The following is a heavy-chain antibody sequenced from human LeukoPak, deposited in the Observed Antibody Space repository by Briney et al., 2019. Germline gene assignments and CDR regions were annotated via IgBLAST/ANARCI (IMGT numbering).Heavy chain of an antibody. CDR1: GFTVITND. D-gene: IGHD1-14*01. CDR3: ARGVEPLAANTLAY. CDR2: LYSDGNT. V-gene: IGHV3-53*01. J-gene: IGHJ4*02. Sequence: GGSLRLSCAASGFTVITNDMTWVRQAPGKGLESGSVLYSDGNTKYADPVQGRFTISSDNSKNTLYLEMNSLSPDDTAVYYCARGVEPLAANTLAYWGQGTLVTVSS.